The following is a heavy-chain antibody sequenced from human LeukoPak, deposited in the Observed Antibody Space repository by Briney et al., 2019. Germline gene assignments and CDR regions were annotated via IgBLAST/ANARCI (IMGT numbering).Heavy chain of an antibody. CDR3: ARGDLRYFDY. J-gene: IGHJ4*02. CDR2: IYYSGST. CDR1: GGSIGSGGYY. Sequence: SSETLSLTCTVSGGSIGSGGYYWSWIRQPPGKGLEWIGYIYYSGSTYYNPSLKSRVTISVDTSKNQFSLKLSSVTAADTAVYYCARGDLRYFDYWGQGTLVTVSS. V-gene: IGHV4-31*03.